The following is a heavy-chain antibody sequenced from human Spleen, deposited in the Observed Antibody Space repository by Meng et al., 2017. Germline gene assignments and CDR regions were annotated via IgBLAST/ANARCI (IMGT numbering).Heavy chain of an antibody. D-gene: IGHD5-18*01. J-gene: IGHJ6*02. CDR2: IYYSGST. Sequence: SETLSLTCTVSGGSISSSSYYWVWIRQPPGKGLEWIVSIYYSGSTYYNPSLKSRVTISVDTSKKQFPLTLSSVTAADTAVYYCARDIRGYSYGWRYYYYYGMDVWGQGTMVTVSS. CDR3: ARDIRGYSYGWRYYYYYGMDV. CDR1: GGSISSSSYY. V-gene: IGHV4-39*06.